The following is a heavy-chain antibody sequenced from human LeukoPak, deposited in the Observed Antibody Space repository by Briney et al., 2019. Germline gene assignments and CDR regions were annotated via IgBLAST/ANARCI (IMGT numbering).Heavy chain of an antibody. CDR2: ITPVINIP. CDR3: ATWTSSGRYSGFDS. CDR1: GGSSS. D-gene: IGHD1-26*01. Sequence: ASVKVSCKAFGGSSSISWVRQAPGQGLEWMGRITPVINIPNYAQKFQGRLTITADRATSTVYMELTRLRSEDTAMYYCATWTSSGRYSGFDSWGQGTLVTVSS. J-gene: IGHJ4*02. V-gene: IGHV1-69*02.